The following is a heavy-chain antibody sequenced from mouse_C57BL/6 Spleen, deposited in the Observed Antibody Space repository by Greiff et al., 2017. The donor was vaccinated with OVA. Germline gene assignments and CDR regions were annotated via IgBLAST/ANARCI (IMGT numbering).Heavy chain of an antibody. Sequence: VQLQQSGAELVRPGASVKLSCTASGFNIKDDYMHWVKQRPEQGLEWIGWIDPENGDTEYASKVQGKGTITADTSSNTAYLQLSSLTSEDTAVYYCTGVTTGGYAMDYWGQGTSVTVSS. J-gene: IGHJ4*01. CDR1: GFNIKDDY. V-gene: IGHV14-4*01. D-gene: IGHD2-2*01. CDR3: TGVTTGGYAMDY. CDR2: IDPENGDT.